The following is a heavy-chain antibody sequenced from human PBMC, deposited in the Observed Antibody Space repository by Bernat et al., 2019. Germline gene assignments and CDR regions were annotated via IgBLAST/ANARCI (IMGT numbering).Heavy chain of an antibody. CDR1: GESFNDYF. CDR2: INHRGST. Sequence: QVQLPQWGAGLLKPSETLSLSCAVYGESFNDYFWTWIRQPPGKGLEWIGEINHRGSTNYNVSLKSRVNILADASKNQFSLKLTSMAAADTAVYYCASRSLDGTLDYWGQGTRVIVSS. V-gene: IGHV4-34*01. J-gene: IGHJ4*02. D-gene: IGHD1-1*01. CDR3: ASRSLDGTLDY.